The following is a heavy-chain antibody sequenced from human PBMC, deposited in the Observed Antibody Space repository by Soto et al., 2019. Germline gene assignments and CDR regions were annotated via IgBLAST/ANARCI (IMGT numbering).Heavy chain of an antibody. CDR3: AGRLTTAASLDY. J-gene: IGHJ4*02. D-gene: IGHD3-16*01. CDR1: GFTVSNNH. CDR2: VHGGGST. Sequence: VQLVESGGGLIQPGGSLRLSCAASGFTVSNNHMTWVRQAAGKGLELVSFVHGGGSTSYADSVKGRFTISRDNSKNTLYLQIDSLRAADTAIYYCAGRLTTAASLDYGGRGTLVTVSS. V-gene: IGHV3-53*01.